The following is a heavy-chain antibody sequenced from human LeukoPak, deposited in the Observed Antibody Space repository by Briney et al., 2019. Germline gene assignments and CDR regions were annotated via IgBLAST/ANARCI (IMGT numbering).Heavy chain of an antibody. J-gene: IGHJ1*01. CDR2: SDGSST. CDR3: ARTSVATIYYFQH. CDR1: GFTISSYW. V-gene: IGHV3-74*01. D-gene: IGHD5-12*01. Sequence: WGTLRLSCAASGFTISSYWMHWVRQAPGKGLVWVSRSDGSSTSYADSVKGRFTISRDNAKNTPYLQMNSLRAEDTAVYYCARTSVATIYYFQHWGQGTLVTVSS.